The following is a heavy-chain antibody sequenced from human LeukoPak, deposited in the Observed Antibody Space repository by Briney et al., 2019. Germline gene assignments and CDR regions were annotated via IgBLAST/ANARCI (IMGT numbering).Heavy chain of an antibody. J-gene: IGHJ4*02. Sequence: GASLRLSCAASGFTFNSYWMAWVRQAPGEGLGWLTNTNQDGSVTYYVDSVRGRFTVSRDNAKNSLYLQMHSLRVEDTAVYFCSNGIYDNSYWGQGTLVTVSS. V-gene: IGHV3-7*01. CDR1: GFTFNSYW. CDR2: TNQDGSVT. D-gene: IGHD1-1*01. CDR3: SNGIYDNSY.